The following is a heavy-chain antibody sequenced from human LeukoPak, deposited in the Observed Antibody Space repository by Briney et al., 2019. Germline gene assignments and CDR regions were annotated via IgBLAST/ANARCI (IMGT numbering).Heavy chain of an antibody. Sequence: GGSLRLSCAASGFTFSSYEMNWVRQAPGKGLEWVSSISSSSSYIYYADSVKGRFTISRDNAKNSLYLQMNSLRAEDTAVYYCARDSNGYNGFDYWGQGTLVTVSS. CDR3: ARDSNGYNGFDY. CDR2: ISSSSSYI. J-gene: IGHJ4*02. CDR1: GFTFSSYE. V-gene: IGHV3-21*01. D-gene: IGHD5-24*01.